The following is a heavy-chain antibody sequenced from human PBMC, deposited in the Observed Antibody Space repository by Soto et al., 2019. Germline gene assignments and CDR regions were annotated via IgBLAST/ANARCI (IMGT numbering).Heavy chain of an antibody. V-gene: IGHV5-51*01. CDR2: IYPGDSDT. J-gene: IGHJ6*02. CDR3: ASSQELRDYYYYGMDV. D-gene: IGHD1-7*01. Sequence: GESLKISCKGSGYSFTSYWIGWVRQMPGKGLEWMGIIYPGDSDTRYSPSFQGQVIISADKSNSTAYLQWSSLKASDTAMYYCASSQELRDYYYYGMDVWGQGTTVTVSS. CDR1: GYSFTSYW.